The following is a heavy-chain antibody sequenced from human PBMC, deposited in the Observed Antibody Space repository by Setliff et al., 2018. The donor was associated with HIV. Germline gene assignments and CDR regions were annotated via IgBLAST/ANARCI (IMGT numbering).Heavy chain of an antibody. V-gene: IGHV3-48*04. CDR2: IRVGGTTT. J-gene: IGHJ4*02. Sequence: GESLKISCEVSGFTFDAYSMNWFRQAPGKGLEWISYIRVGGTTTSYADSVRGRFTISTDNAKKSLYLQMNSLRAEDTALYYCARVDAISGYYLYWGQGTLVTVSS. CDR1: GFTFDAYS. CDR3: ARVDAISGYYLY. D-gene: IGHD3-22*01.